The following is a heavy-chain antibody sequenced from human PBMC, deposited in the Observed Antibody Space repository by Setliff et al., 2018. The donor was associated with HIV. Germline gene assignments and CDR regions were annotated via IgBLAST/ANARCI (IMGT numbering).Heavy chain of an antibody. D-gene: IGHD5-12*01. CDR1: GGSVIKDKFY. V-gene: IGHV4-39*01. CDR3: VNSGYDGDYYYYYMDV. CDR2: LYDTGRT. Sequence: SETLSLTCSVSGGSVIKDKFYWGWIRQAPAKGLEWIGTLYDTGRTYYNPPLKSRVSIFVDTTKNEFSLNLRSVTAADTAVYFCVNSGYDGDYYYYYMDVCGKGTTVTVSS. J-gene: IGHJ6*03.